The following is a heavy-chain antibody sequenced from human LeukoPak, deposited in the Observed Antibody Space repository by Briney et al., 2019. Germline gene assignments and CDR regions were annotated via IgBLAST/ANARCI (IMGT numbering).Heavy chain of an antibody. Sequence: PSETLSLTCTVPGGSVSSGSYYWSWIRQPPGKGLEWIGSIYYSGSTYYNPSLKSRVTISVDTSKNQFSLKLSSVTAADTAVYYCARPRYYYDSSGFGPGWFDPWGQGTLVTVSS. D-gene: IGHD3-22*01. CDR3: ARPRYYYDSSGFGPGWFDP. V-gene: IGHV4-39*01. CDR2: IYYSGST. CDR1: GGSVSSGSYY. J-gene: IGHJ5*02.